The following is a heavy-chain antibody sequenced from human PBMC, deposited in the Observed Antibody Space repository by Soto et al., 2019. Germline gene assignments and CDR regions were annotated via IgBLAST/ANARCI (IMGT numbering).Heavy chain of an antibody. CDR2: ISPSSAVI. D-gene: IGHD7-27*01. CDR1: GFTFSSYS. V-gene: IGHV3-48*01. J-gene: IGHJ6*03. Sequence: GGSLRLSCAASGFTFSSYSMNWVRQAPGKGLEWVSYISPSSAVIYYADSAKGRFTISRDNANNSLYLQMNSLRAEDTAVYFCARPRTGSYHYMDVWGKGTTVTVSS. CDR3: ARPRTGSYHYMDV.